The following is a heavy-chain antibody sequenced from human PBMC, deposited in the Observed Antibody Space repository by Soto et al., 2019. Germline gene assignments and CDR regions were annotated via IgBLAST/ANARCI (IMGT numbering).Heavy chain of an antibody. V-gene: IGHV5-10-1*01. D-gene: IGHD6-13*01. Sequence: PGESLKISCNVSGYSFTSYWISWVLQMPGKGLEWMGRIDPSDSYTNYSPSFQGHVTISADKSISTAYLQWSSLKASDTAMYYCARLSIAAAGTVDYWGQGTLVTVSS. J-gene: IGHJ4*02. CDR3: ARLSIAAAGTVDY. CDR1: GYSFTSYW. CDR2: IDPSDSYT.